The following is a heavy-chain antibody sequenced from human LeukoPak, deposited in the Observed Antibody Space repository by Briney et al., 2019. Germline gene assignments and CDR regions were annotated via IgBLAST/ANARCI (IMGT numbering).Heavy chain of an antibody. CDR3: ARDGSHCSSTSCYRLGWYYYYGMDV. Sequence: GGSLRLSCAASGFTFSSYAMHWVRQAPGKGLEWVAVISYDGSNKYYADSVKGRFTISRDNSKNTLYLQMNSLRAEDTAVYYCARDGSHCSSTSCYRLGWYYYYGMDVWGQGTTVTVSS. CDR1: GFTFSSYA. CDR2: ISYDGSNK. J-gene: IGHJ6*02. V-gene: IGHV3-30-3*01. D-gene: IGHD2-2*02.